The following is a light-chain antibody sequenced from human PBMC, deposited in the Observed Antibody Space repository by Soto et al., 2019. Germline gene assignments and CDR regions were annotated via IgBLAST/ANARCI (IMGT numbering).Light chain of an antibody. CDR1: QSVSSN. J-gene: IGKJ5*01. V-gene: IGKV3-15*01. CDR2: GAS. Sequence: EIVMTQSPATLSVSPGERATLSCRASQSVSSNLAWYQQKPGQAPRLLIYGASNRATGIPGRFSGSGSGTEFTLTISSLQSEDFAVYYCQQYNNWPPWIAFGQGTRLEIK. CDR3: QQYNNWPPWIA.